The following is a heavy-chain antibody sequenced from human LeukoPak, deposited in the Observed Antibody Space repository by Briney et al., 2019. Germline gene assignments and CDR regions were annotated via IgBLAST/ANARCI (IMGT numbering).Heavy chain of an antibody. J-gene: IGHJ4*02. CDR2: IYHSGST. CDR3: ARDFNGSGSTHYFDY. V-gene: IGHV4-38-2*02. Sequence: SSETLSLTCTVSGYSNSSGYYWGWIRQPPGKGLEWIGSIYHSGSTYYNPSLKSRVTISVDTSKNQFSLKLSSVTAADTAVYYCARDFNGSGSTHYFDYWGQGTLVTVSS. CDR1: GYSNSSGYY. D-gene: IGHD3-10*01.